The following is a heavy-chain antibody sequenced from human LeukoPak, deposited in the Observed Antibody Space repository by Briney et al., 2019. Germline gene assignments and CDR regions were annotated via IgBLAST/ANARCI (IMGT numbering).Heavy chain of an antibody. J-gene: IGHJ4*02. Sequence: SETLSLTCAVSGGSFSGHYWNWIRQPPGKGLEWIGEINHGGSTNYNPSLKSRVTISVDTSQNQFSLRLSSVTAADTAVYYCARGRYVTTRGGAAAGFLDYWGQRTLVTVST. CDR1: GGSFSGHY. CDR3: ARGRYVTTRGGAAAGFLDY. D-gene: IGHD6-13*01. CDR2: INHGGST. V-gene: IGHV4-34*01.